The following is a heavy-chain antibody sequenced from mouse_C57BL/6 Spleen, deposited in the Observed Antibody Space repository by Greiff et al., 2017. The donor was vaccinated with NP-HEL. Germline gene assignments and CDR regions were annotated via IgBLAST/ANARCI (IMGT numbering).Heavy chain of an antibody. CDR2: INPNNGGT. V-gene: IGHV1-26*01. D-gene: IGHD1-1*01. CDR3: ARNHYYGSRWYFDV. CDR1: GYTFTDYY. J-gene: IGHJ1*03. Sequence: EVQLQQSGPELVKPGASVKISCKASGYTFTDYYMNWVKQSHGKSLEWIGDINPNNGGTSYNQQLKGKATLTVDKSSSTAYMELRSLTSEDSAVYYCARNHYYGSRWYFDVWGTGTTVTVSS.